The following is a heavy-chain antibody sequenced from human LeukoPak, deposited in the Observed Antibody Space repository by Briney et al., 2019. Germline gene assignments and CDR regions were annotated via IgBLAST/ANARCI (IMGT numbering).Heavy chain of an antibody. J-gene: IGHJ4*02. V-gene: IGHV4/OR15-8*01. CDR2: VNLQGST. CDR3: AREGGPYRPLDY. Sequence: SETLSLTCGVSGGSITSTNYWTWVRQPPGKGLEWIGEVNLQGSTNYNPSLMGRVAIAVNMSENHIALQLTSVTAADTAVYHCAREGGPYRPLDYSGQGTLVTVSS. CDR1: GGSITSTNY.